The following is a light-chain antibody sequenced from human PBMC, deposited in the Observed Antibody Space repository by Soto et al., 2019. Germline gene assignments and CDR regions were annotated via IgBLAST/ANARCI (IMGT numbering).Light chain of an antibody. J-gene: IGLJ2*01. CDR2: GNS. CDR1: SSNIGAGYD. CDR3: QSYDSSLSGFL. Sequence: QSVLTQPPSVSGAPGQRVTISCTGSSSNIGAGYDVHWYKQLPGTAPKLLIYGNSNRPSGVPDRFSGSKPGTSASLAITGLQAEDEADYYCQSYDSSLSGFLFGGGTKLTVL. V-gene: IGLV1-40*01.